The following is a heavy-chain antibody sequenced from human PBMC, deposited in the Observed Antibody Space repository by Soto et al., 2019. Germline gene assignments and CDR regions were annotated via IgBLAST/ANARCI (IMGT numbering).Heavy chain of an antibody. D-gene: IGHD4-4*01. CDR1: GYTFTSYG. CDR3: ARYSPVYYYYYGMDV. J-gene: IGHJ6*02. V-gene: IGHV1-18*01. Sequence: GASVKVSCKASGYTFTSYGISWVRQAPGQGLEWMGWISAYNGNTNYAQKPQGRVTMTTDTSTSTAYMELRSLRSDDTAVYYCARYSPVYYYYYGMDVWGQGTTVTVSS. CDR2: ISAYNGNT.